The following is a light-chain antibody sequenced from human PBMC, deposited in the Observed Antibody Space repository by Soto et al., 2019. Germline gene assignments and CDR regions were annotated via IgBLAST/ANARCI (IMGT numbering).Light chain of an antibody. V-gene: IGLV2-23*01. CDR1: SGYVGTYSL. J-gene: IGLJ1*01. Sequence: QSVLAQPASVSGSPGQSITISCTGASGYVGTYSLVSWYQQHPGKAPKVVIYEGHKRPSGVPDRFSGSTSVSTASLTISGLQTDDEADYYCCLYVGANTYVLGTGTQVTVL. CDR3: CLYVGANTYV. CDR2: EGH.